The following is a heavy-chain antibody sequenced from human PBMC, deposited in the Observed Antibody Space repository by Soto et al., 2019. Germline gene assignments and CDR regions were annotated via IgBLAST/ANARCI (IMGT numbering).Heavy chain of an antibody. CDR2: IYYSGST. D-gene: IGHD3-3*01. Sequence: SETLSLTCTVSGGSVSSGSYYWSWIRQPPGKGLEWIGYIYYSGSTNYNPSLKSRVTISVDTSKNQFSLKLSSVTAADTAVYYCARASYTIFGVVTWFDPWGQGTLVTVSS. J-gene: IGHJ5*02. CDR3: ARASYTIFGVVTWFDP. CDR1: GGSVSSGSYY. V-gene: IGHV4-61*01.